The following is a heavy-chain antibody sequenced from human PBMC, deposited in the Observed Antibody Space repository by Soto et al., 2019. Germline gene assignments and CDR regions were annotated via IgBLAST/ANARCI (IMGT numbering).Heavy chain of an antibody. Sequence: EVQLVESGGGLVKPGGSLRLSCAVSGFTFSDAWMNWVRQAPGKGLEWVGRIKSKAHGGSTDYGSPVRGRFTVSRDDSESTLYLQMNSLKTEGTALYYCFGGIGEVRYWGQGTLVTVSS. V-gene: IGHV3-15*07. CDR3: FGGIGEVRY. CDR2: IKSKAHGGST. J-gene: IGHJ4*02. D-gene: IGHD3-10*01. CDR1: GFTFSDAW.